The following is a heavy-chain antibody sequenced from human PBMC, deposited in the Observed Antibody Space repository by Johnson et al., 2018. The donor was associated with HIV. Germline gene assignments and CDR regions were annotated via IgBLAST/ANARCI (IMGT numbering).Heavy chain of an antibody. CDR3: ANRDGNGFDI. V-gene: IGHV3-30-3*02. Sequence: VQLVESGGGVVQPGRSLRLSCAASGFTFSSYAMHWVRQAPGKGLEWVAVISYDGSNKYYADSVKGRFTISRDNSKNTLYLQMNSLRAEDTAVYQCANRDGNGFDIWGQGTMVTFSS. J-gene: IGHJ3*02. CDR1: GFTFSSYA. D-gene: IGHD3-10*01. CDR2: ISYDGSNK.